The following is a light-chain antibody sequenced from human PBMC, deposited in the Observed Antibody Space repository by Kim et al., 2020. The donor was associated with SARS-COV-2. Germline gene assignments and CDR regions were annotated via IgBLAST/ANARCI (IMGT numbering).Light chain of an antibody. Sequence: DIQMTQSPSSLSASVGDRVTITCRASQDISNYLAWYQQKPGKGPKPLIYAASILQSGVPSRFSGSGSGTDFTLTISRLQPEDVATYYCQKYNNAPRITFGPGTKVDIK. V-gene: IGKV1-27*01. J-gene: IGKJ3*01. CDR2: AAS. CDR1: QDISNY. CDR3: QKYNNAPRIT.